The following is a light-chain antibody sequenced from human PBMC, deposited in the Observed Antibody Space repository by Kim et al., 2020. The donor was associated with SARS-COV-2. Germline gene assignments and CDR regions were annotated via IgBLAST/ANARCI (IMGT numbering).Light chain of an antibody. CDR3: CSHAGISTILV. CDR1: SSGVGTYNL. Sequence: QSALTQPASASGSPGQSITISCTGTSSGVGTYNLVSWYQQHPGKAPKLIIYEGSKWPSGVSNRFSGSQSGNTASLTISGLQAEDEADYYCCSHAGISTILVFGGGTQLTVL. J-gene: IGLJ2*01. CDR2: EGS. V-gene: IGLV2-23*03.